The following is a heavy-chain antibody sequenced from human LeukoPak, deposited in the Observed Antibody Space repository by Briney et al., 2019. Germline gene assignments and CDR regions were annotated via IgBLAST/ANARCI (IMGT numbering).Heavy chain of an antibody. D-gene: IGHD4-23*01. CDR2: IYYSGST. Sequence: SETLSLTCTVSGGSISRYYWSWIRQPPGKGLEWIGYIYYSGSTNYNPSLTRRVTISVDTSKNQVSLKLSSVTAADTAVYYCATVRLRSGYGGKGFYFDSWGQGTLVTVSS. V-gene: IGHV4-59*01. J-gene: IGHJ4*02. CDR1: GGSISRYY. CDR3: ATVRLRSGYGGKGFYFDS.